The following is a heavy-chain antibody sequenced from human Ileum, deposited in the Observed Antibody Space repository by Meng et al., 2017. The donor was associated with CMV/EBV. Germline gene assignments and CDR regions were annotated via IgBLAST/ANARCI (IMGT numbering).Heavy chain of an antibody. V-gene: IGHV1-18*01. CDR2: ISAYNGNT. Sequence: ASVKVSCKASGYTFTTYGINWVRQAPGQGLEWMGWISAYNGNTNYAQKFQGRVAMTTDTSTSTAYMELRSLRSDDTAVYYCVRRDSSSLRDYWGQGTLVTVSS. CDR1: GYTFTTYG. D-gene: IGHD6-6*01. CDR3: VRRDSSSLRDY. J-gene: IGHJ4*02.